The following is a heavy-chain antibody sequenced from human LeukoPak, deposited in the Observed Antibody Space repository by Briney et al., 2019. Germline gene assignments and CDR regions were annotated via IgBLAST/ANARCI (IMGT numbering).Heavy chain of an antibody. J-gene: IGHJ6*03. V-gene: IGHV1-69*13. CDR1: AGTFKSYA. D-gene: IGHD3-3*01. CDR2: IIPIFGTA. Sequence: SVKVSCKASAGTFKSYAISWVRQAPGQGLEWMGGIIPIFGTANYAQKFQGRVTITADESKRTDYMEMRSLRSENTAVYYCGLYGAIFGVVITPFVDVWGKGTTVTVS. CDR3: GLYGAIFGVVITPFVDV.